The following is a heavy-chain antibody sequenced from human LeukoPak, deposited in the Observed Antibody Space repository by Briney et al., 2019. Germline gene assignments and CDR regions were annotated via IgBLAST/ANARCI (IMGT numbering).Heavy chain of an antibody. CDR2: IYYSGST. CDR1: GGSITSGGYY. D-gene: IGHD4-17*01. V-gene: IGHV4-30-4*08. CDR3: ARAPTTVTTRDWFDP. Sequence: PSQTLSLTCTVSGGSITSGGYYWSWIRQPPGKGPEWIGYIYYSGSTYYNPSLKSRVTISVDTSKNQFSLKLSPVTAADTAVYYCARAPTTVTTRDWFDPWGQGTLVTVSS. J-gene: IGHJ5*02.